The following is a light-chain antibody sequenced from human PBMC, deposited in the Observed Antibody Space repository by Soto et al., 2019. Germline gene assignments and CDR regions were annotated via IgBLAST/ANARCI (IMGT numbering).Light chain of an antibody. CDR1: STDVGGYNY. CDR3: SSYTRSSTLV. J-gene: IGLJ2*01. V-gene: IGLV2-14*01. CDR2: EVS. Sequence: QSALTQPASVSGSPGQSITISCTGGSTDVGGYNYVSWFQQHPGKAPKLMIYEVSSRPSGVSNRFSGSKSGNTASLTISGLQAEDEADYYCSSYTRSSTLVFGGGTKLTVL.